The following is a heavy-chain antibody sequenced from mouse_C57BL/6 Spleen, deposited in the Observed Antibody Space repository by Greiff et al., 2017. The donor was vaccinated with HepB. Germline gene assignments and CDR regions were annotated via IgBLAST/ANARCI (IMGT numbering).Heavy chain of an antibody. D-gene: IGHD1-1*01. CDR1: GYAFSSSW. Sequence: QVQLQQSGPELVKPGASVKISCKASGYAFSSSWMNWVKQRPGKGLEWIGRIYPGDGDTNYNGKFKGKATLTADKSSSTAYMQLSSLTSEDSAVYFCSREGVYYGSSYDFDYWGQGTTLTVSS. CDR2: IYPGDGDT. CDR3: SREGVYYGSSYDFDY. V-gene: IGHV1-82*01. J-gene: IGHJ2*01.